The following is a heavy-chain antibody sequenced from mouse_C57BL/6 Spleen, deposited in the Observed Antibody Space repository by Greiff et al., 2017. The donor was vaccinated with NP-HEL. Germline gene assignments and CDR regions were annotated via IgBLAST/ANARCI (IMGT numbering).Heavy chain of an antibody. D-gene: IGHD1-1*01. Sequence: VQLQQPGAELVMPGASVKLSCKASGYTFTSYWMHWVKQRPGQGLEWIGEIDPSDSYTNYNQKFKGKSTLTVDKYSSTAYMQLSSLTSEDSAVYYCARTVVAPNYYAMDYWGQGTSVTVSS. V-gene: IGHV1-69*01. CDR3: ARTVVAPNYYAMDY. J-gene: IGHJ4*01. CDR2: IDPSDSYT. CDR1: GYTFTSYW.